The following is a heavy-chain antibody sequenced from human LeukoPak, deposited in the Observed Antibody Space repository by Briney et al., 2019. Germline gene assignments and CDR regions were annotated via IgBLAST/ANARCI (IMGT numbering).Heavy chain of an antibody. J-gene: IGHJ3*02. V-gene: IGHV1-8*01. CDR1: GYTFTSYD. D-gene: IGHD4-23*01. Sequence: GASVKVSCKASGYTFTSYDINWVRQATGQGLEWMGWMNPNSGNTGYAQKFQGRVTMTRNTSISTAYMELSSLRSEDTAVYYCARAPFNSQGDAFDIWGQGTMVTVSS. CDR2: MNPNSGNT. CDR3: ARAPFNSQGDAFDI.